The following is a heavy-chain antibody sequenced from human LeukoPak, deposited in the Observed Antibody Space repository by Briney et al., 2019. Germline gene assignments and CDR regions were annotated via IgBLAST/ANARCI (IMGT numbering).Heavy chain of an antibody. V-gene: IGHV3-7*01. CDR3: AGGFDFWSGYSNFGY. J-gene: IGHJ4*02. CDR2: IKEDGSDK. D-gene: IGHD3-3*01. CDR1: GFTFWNYW. Sequence: PGGSLRLSCAASGFTFWNYWMNCVRQTPGKGLEWVANIKEDGSDKYYVDSVKGRFTISRDNAKSSLYLQMNSLRAEDTAVYYCAGGFDFWSGYSNFGYWGQGTLVTVSS.